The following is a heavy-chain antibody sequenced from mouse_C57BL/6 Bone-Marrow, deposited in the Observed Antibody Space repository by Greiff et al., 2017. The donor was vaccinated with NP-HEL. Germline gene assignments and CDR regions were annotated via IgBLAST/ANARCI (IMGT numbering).Heavy chain of an antibody. Sequence: QVQLPQPGAELVMPGASVKLSCKASGYTFTSYWMHWVKQRPGQGLEWIGEIDPSDSYTNYNQKFKGKSTLTVDKSSSTAYMQLSSLTSEDSAVYYCARWGGYNYWGQGTTLTVSS. CDR3: ARWGGYNY. CDR2: IDPSDSYT. D-gene: IGHD2-2*01. CDR1: GYTFTSYW. V-gene: IGHV1-69*01. J-gene: IGHJ2*01.